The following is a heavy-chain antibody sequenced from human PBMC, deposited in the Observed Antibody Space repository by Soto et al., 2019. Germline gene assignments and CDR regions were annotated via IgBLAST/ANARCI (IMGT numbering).Heavy chain of an antibody. CDR2: VYNTGGT. D-gene: IGHD3-10*01. J-gene: IGHJ6*02. CDR1: SGPTSSHN. V-gene: IGHV4-59*08. Sequence: QVQLQQSGPGLVKPSETLSLTCTVSSGPTSSHNWGWIRQPPGRGLEWIGYVYNTGGTSYNPTLRSRVTLSADTSTKNLSPTLSSVTAADTAVYYCVRQGIGPLHGLVDVWGQGTTVSVSS. CDR3: VRQGIGPLHGLVDV.